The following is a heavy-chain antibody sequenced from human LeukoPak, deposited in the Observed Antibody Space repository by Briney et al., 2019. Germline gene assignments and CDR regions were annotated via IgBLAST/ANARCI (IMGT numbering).Heavy chain of an antibody. CDR1: GFSITDHH. Sequence: GGSLRLSCAGAGFSITDHHMDWVRQAPGKGLEWIGRSATTKPNSCTTQYAASVRGRFTISRDDSQNSLYLHLNSLETEDTAVYYCVRVVTTRSGWYHFDNWGLGTLVTVSS. V-gene: IGHV3-72*01. CDR2: SATTKPNSCTT. J-gene: IGHJ4*02. D-gene: IGHD6-13*01. CDR3: VRVVTTRSGWYHFDN.